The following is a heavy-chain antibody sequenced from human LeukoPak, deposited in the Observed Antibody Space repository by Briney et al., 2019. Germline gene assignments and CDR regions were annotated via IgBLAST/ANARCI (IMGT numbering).Heavy chain of an antibody. Sequence: SETLSLTCTVSIGSISSHYWSWIRQPPGKGLEWIGYVFYTGSTDYNPPLKSRVTISVDTSKNQFSLKLSSVTAADTAVYYCARAHPAYSSSSGFDFWGQGTLVAVSS. CDR2: VFYTGST. V-gene: IGHV4-59*11. CDR1: IGSISSHY. D-gene: IGHD6-6*01. CDR3: ARAHPAYSSSSGFDF. J-gene: IGHJ4*02.